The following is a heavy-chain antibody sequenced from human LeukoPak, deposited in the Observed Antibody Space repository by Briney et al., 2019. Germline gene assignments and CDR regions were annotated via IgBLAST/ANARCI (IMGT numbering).Heavy chain of an antibody. D-gene: IGHD2-15*01. CDR1: GGSISSGSYY. J-gene: IGHJ6*03. CDR3: ASFYCSGGSCYQYYYYYYMDV. CDR2: IYTSGST. Sequence: KASQTLSLTCTVSGGSISSGSYYWSWIQQPAGKGLEWIGRIYTSGSTNYNPSLKSRVTISVDTSKNQFSLKLSSVTAADTAVYYCASFYCSGGSCYQYYYYYYMDVWGKGTTVTISS. V-gene: IGHV4-61*02.